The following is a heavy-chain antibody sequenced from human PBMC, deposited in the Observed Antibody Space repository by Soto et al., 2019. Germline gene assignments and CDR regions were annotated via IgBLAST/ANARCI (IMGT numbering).Heavy chain of an antibody. CDR1: GGSISSGGYS. J-gene: IGHJ4*02. CDR3: ASSYSSSWLDY. Sequence: PSETLSLTCAVSGGSISSGGYSWSWIRQPPGKGLEWIGYIYHSGSTYYNPSLKSRVTISVDRSKNQFSLKLSSVTAADTAVYYCASSYSSSWLDYWGQGTLVTVSS. CDR2: IYHSGST. V-gene: IGHV4-30-2*01. D-gene: IGHD6-13*01.